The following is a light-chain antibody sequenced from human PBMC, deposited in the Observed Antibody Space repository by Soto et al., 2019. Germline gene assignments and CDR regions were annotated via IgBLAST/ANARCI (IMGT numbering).Light chain of an antibody. CDR1: SSNIGGNS. CDR2: VDN. J-gene: IGLJ1*01. V-gene: IGLV1-51*01. Sequence: QSVMTQPPSVSAAPGQKVTISCSGSSSNIGGNSVSWYQQLPGTAPKLLIYVDNKRPSGIPDRFSGSKSGTSATLGITGFRSGDEADYYCGSWDSSLSAYVFGTGTKLTVL. CDR3: GSWDSSLSAYV.